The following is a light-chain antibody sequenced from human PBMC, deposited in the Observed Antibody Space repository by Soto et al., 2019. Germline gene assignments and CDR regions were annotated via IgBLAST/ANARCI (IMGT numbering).Light chain of an antibody. CDR1: SSDVGGYKY. J-gene: IGLJ1*01. V-gene: IGLV2-14*01. CDR2: EVT. CDR3: SSYTSSNTHV. Sequence: QSVLTQPASVSGSPGQSITISCTGTSSDVGGYKYVSWYQQHPGKAPKLIIREVTNRPSGVSNRFSGSKSGNTASLTISGLQAEDDADYYCSSYTSSNTHVFGTGTKVTVL.